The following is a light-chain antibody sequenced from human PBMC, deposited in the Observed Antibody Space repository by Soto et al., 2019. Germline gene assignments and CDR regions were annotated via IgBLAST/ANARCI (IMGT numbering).Light chain of an antibody. V-gene: IGLV2-11*01. CDR3: CSFAGSYSYV. CDR1: SSDVGRYDY. CDR2: DVT. J-gene: IGLJ1*01. Sequence: LTQPRSVSGSPGQSVTISCTGTSSDVGRYDYVSWYQQHPGKAPKLIVYDVTERPSGVPDRFSGSKSGNTASLTISGLQAEDEADYSCCSFAGSYSYVFGTGTKVTVL.